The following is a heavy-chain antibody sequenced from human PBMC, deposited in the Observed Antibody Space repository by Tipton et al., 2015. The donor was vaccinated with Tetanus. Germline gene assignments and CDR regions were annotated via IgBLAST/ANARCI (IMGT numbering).Heavy chain of an antibody. CDR1: GFTFSSYA. D-gene: IGHD4-11*01. J-gene: IGHJ4*02. V-gene: IGHV3-30-3*01. CDR3: ARLLQDAGLRDSKSDY. CDR2: ISYDGSNK. Sequence: SLRLSCAASGFTFSSYAMHWVRQAPGKGLEWVAVISYDGSNKYYADSVKGRFTISRDNSKNTLYLQMNSLRAEDTAVYYCARLLQDAGLRDSKSDYWGQGTLVTVSS.